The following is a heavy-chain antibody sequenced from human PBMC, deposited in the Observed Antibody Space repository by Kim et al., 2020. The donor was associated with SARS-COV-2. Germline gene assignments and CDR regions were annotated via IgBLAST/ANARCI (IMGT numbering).Heavy chain of an antibody. Sequence: ASVKVSCKASGYTFTSYGISWVRQAPGQGLEWMGWISAYNGNTNYAQKLQGRVTMTTDTSTSTAYMELRSLRSDDTAVYYCARVGGYDSSGYYHYYYGMDVWGQGTTVTVSS. D-gene: IGHD3-22*01. V-gene: IGHV1-18*01. CDR3: ARVGGYDSSGYYHYYYGMDV. J-gene: IGHJ6*01. CDR2: ISAYNGNT. CDR1: GYTFTSYG.